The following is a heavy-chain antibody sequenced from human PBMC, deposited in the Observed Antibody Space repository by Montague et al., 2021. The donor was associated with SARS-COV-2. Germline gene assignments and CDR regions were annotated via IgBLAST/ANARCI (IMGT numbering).Heavy chain of an antibody. CDR3: AKDLGFGIVVVITYYFDY. Sequence: SLRLSCAASGFTFSSYAMSWVRQAPGKGLEWVSAISGSGGSTYYADSVKGRFTISRDNSKNTLYLQMNSLRAKDTAVYYCAKDLGFGIVVVITYYFDYWGQGTLVTVSS. J-gene: IGHJ4*02. CDR2: ISGSGGST. D-gene: IGHD3-22*01. CDR1: GFTFSSYA. V-gene: IGHV3-23*01.